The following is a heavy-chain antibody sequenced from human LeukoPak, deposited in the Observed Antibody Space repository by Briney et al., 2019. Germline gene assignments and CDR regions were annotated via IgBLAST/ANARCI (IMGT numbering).Heavy chain of an antibody. CDR3: ARRDIVVVPAAIIGAFDI. J-gene: IGHJ3*02. D-gene: IGHD2-2*02. V-gene: IGHV3-20*04. CDR1: GFTFSNYW. CDR2: INWNGGST. Sequence: AGGSLRLSCAASGFTFSNYWMNWVRQAPGKGLEWVSGINWNGGSTGYADSVKGRFTISRDNAKNSLYLQMNSLRAEDTALYYCARRDIVVVPAAIIGAFDIWGQGTMVTVSS.